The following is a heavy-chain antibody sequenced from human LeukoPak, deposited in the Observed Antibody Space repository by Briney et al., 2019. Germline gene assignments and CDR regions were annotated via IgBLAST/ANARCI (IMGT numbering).Heavy chain of an antibody. CDR3: ARDGGGRIAVAGLWYD. CDR2: IYHSGST. D-gene: IGHD6-19*01. J-gene: IGHJ4*02. CDR1: GYSIRSGDY. Sequence: SETLSLTCTVSGYSIRSGDYWGWIRQPPGKGLEWIGSIYHSGSTYYNPSLKSRVSISVDTSKNQFSLKLNSVTAADTAVYYCARDGGGRIAVAGLWYDWGQGTLVTDSS. V-gene: IGHV4-38-2*02.